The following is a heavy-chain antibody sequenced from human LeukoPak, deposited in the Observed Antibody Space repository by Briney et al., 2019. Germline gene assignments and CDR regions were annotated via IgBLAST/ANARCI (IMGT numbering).Heavy chain of an antibody. V-gene: IGHV1-18*01. Sequence: RASVKVSCKASGYTFTSYGISGVRQAPGQGLEWMGWISAYNGNTNYAQKLQGRVTMTTDTSTSPAYMEMRSLRSDDTAVYYCAGRYSGSYYLDYWGQGTLVTVSS. CDR2: ISAYNGNT. J-gene: IGHJ4*02. CDR1: GYTFTSYG. CDR3: AGRYSGSYYLDY. D-gene: IGHD1-26*01.